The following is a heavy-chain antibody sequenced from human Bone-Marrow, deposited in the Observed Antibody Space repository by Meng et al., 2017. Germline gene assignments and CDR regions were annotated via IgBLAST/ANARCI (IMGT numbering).Heavy chain of an antibody. CDR3: ARDIR. D-gene: IGHD3-10*01. CDR1: GFTVHGYH. J-gene: IGHJ4*02. V-gene: IGHV3-66*02. CDR2: IFSGGTT. Sequence: DVRLGESGGSLVQPGASLRLSCAASGFTVHGYHMTWVRQAPGKGLEWVSVIFSGGTTYYAASVQGRFTISRDNSKNTLFLQMNSLRADDTAVYYCARDIRWGQGTLVTVSS.